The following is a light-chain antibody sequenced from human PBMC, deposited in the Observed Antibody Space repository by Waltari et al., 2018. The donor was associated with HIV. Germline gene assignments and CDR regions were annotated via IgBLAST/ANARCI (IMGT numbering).Light chain of an antibody. CDR3: QSYDSRQSGFWV. CDR1: SPNIGAGYD. Sequence: QSVLTQPPSVSGAPGQRVTISCTGSSPNIGAGYDVHWYQQLPGTAPKLLIYGNTNRPSGVSDRFPGSKSGTSASLAITGLQAEDEADYYCQSYDSRQSGFWVFGGGTTLTVL. V-gene: IGLV1-40*01. CDR2: GNT. J-gene: IGLJ3*02.